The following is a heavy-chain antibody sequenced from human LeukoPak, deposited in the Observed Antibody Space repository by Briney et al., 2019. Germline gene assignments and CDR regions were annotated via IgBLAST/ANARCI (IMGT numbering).Heavy chain of an antibody. CDR2: MNPNCGNT. V-gene: IGHV1-8*01. Sequence: VASVKVSCKASGYTFTSYDINWVRQATGQGLEWMGWMNPNCGNTGYAQKFQGRVTMTRNTSISTAYMELSSLRSEDTAVYYCARGLDYGDYVSTYWGQGTLVTVSS. CDR3: ARGLDYGDYVSTY. J-gene: IGHJ4*02. D-gene: IGHD4-17*01. CDR1: GYTFTSYD.